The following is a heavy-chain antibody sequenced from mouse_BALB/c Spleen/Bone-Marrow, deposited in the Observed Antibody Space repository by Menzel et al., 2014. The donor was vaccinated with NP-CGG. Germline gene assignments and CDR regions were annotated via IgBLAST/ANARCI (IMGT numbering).Heavy chain of an antibody. J-gene: IGHJ3*01. D-gene: IGHD2-12*01. V-gene: IGHV6-3*01. Sequence: VQLKESGGGLVQPGGSVKLSCVASGFTFSSYWMSWVRQSPEKGLEWVAEIRLKSDNYATHYAESVKGKFTISRDDSKSRLYLQMNSLRAEDTGIYYCTDLLRPWFAYWGQGTLVTVSA. CDR3: TDLLRPWFAY. CDR2: IRLKSDNYAT. CDR1: GFTFSSYW.